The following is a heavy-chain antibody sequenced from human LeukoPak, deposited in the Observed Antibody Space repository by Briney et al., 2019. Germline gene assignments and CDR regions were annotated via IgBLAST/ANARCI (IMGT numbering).Heavy chain of an antibody. Sequence: GGSLRLSCAASGFTFSSYAMHWVRQAPGKGLEWVAVISYDGSNKYYADSVKGRFTISRDNSKNTLYLQMNSLRAEDTAVYYCAKRDIAARRPSDIWGQGTMVTVSS. V-gene: IGHV3-30-3*02. D-gene: IGHD6-6*01. CDR1: GFTFSSYA. J-gene: IGHJ3*02. CDR2: ISYDGSNK. CDR3: AKRDIAARRPSDI.